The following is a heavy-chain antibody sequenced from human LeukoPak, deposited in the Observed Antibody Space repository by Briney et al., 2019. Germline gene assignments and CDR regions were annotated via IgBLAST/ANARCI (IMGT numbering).Heavy chain of an antibody. CDR1: GYTFTSYG. D-gene: IGHD2-21*02. CDR2: ISAYNGNT. Sequence: ASVKVSCKASGYTFTSYGISWVRQAAGQGLEWMGWISAYNGNTNYAQKLQGRVTMTTDTSTSTAYMELRSLRSDDTAVYYCARDWSSHIVVVTAIDYWGQGTLVTVSS. CDR3: ARDWSSHIVVVTAIDY. V-gene: IGHV1-18*01. J-gene: IGHJ4*02.